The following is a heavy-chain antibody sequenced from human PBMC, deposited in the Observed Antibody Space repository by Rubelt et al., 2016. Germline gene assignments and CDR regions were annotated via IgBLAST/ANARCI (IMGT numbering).Heavy chain of an antibody. Sequence: VQLVESGGGVVQPGRSLRLSCAASELTSLTPSGFWMHWVRQAPGMGLVWVARINSDGSSSSYADYVKGRFTISRDNAKNTVYLQIDDLRADDTAMYYCARGGGGACDNPGDYWGQGAHVIVSS. J-gene: IGHJ4*02. D-gene: IGHD2-21*01. CDR3: ARGGGGACDNPGDY. V-gene: IGHV3-74*02. CDR2: INSDGSSS. CDR1: ELTSLTPSGFW.